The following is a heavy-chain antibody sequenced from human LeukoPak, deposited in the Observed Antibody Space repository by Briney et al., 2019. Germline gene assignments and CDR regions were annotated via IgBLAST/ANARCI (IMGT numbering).Heavy chain of an antibody. CDR1: GFTFSSYG. Sequence: PGGSLRLSCAASGFTFSSYGMHWVRQAPGKGLQWVAFIHYRGDNYIHYADSAKGRFTISRDNSKNTLYLQLNSLRAEDTAVYYCAKESGPTVVTYHFDYWGQGTLVTVS. J-gene: IGHJ4*02. CDR2: IHYRGDNYI. V-gene: IGHV3-30*02. D-gene: IGHD4-23*01. CDR3: AKESGPTVVTYHFDY.